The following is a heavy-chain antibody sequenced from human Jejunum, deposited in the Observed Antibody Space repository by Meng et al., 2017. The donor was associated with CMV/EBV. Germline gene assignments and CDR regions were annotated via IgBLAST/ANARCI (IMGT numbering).Heavy chain of an antibody. CDR3: ARLQYFDY. D-gene: IGHD4-11*01. J-gene: IGHJ4*02. CDR2: ISISSFM. CDR1: GFTFSNYM. V-gene: IGHV3-69-1*02. Sequence: RITCAAAGFTFSNYMMNWVRQAPGKGLEWVSSISISSFMYYADSVKGRFTISRDNAKNSLYLQMNSLRTDDTAIYYCARLQYFDYWGRGTLVTVSS.